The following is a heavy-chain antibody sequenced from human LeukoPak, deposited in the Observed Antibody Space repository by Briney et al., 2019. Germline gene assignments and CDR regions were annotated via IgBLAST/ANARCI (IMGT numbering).Heavy chain of an antibody. V-gene: IGHV3-74*01. CDR3: ARAGDYYYAF. CDR2: MNSDGKNI. Sequence: GGSLRLSCAASGFTFSSSWMHWVRHAPGEGLVWVSRMNSDGKNIDYADSVKGRFTISRDNAKNTLYLQMNSLRAEDTAVYYCARAGDYYYAFWGQGTLVTVSS. D-gene: IGHD3-10*01. CDR1: GFTFSSSW. J-gene: IGHJ4*02.